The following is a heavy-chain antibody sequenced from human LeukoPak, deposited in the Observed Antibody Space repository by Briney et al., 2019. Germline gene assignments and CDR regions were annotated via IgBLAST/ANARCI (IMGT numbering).Heavy chain of an antibody. CDR2: INPNSGGT. CDR3: ASRVRGTSRDYYYYGMDV. D-gene: IGHD1-1*01. CDR1: GYTFTGHY. J-gene: IGHJ6*02. V-gene: IGHV1-2*02. Sequence: ASVKVSCKASGYTFTGHYMHWVRQAPGQGLEWMGWINPNSGGTNYAQKFQGRVTMTRDTSISTAYMELSRLRSDDTAVYYCASRVRGTSRDYYYYGMDVWGQGTTVTVSS.